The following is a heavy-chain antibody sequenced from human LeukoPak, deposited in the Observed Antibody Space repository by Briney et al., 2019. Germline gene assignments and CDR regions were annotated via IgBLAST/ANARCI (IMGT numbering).Heavy chain of an antibody. CDR1: GFTSSSYA. Sequence: GSLRLSCAASGFTSSSYAMSWVRQAPGKGLEWVSAISKSVSKTYYADSVKGRFTISRDNSKNTLYLQMNSLRAEDTAVYYCARNQPITMFGNPRDYWGQGVLVTVSS. V-gene: IGHV3-23*01. CDR2: ISKSVSKT. CDR3: ARNQPITMFGNPRDY. J-gene: IGHJ4*02. D-gene: IGHD3-10*02.